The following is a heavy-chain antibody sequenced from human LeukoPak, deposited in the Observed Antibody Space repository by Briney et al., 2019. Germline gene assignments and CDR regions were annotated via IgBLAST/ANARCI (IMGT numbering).Heavy chain of an antibody. J-gene: IGHJ4*02. V-gene: IGHV5-51*01. CDR3: ARRQGCSSSSCPPDS. CDR2: IYPGDSDT. CDR1: GYSFTTYW. D-gene: IGHD2-15*01. Sequence: GESLKISCRGSGYSFTTYWIGWVRQMPGRGLEWMGIIYPGDSDTRYSPSFQGQVTMSADKSINTAYLQWSSLKASDTAMYYCARRQGCSSSSCPPDSWGQGTLVTVSS.